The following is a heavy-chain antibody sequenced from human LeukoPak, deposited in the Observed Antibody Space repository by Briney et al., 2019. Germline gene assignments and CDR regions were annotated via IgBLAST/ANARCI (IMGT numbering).Heavy chain of an antibody. CDR3: ASLRYCSGGSCRYPFYWYFDL. CDR1: GGSISSSSYY. CDR2: IYYSGST. J-gene: IGHJ2*01. D-gene: IGHD2-15*01. V-gene: IGHV4-39*01. Sequence: PSETLSLTCTVPGGSISSSSYYWGWIRQPPGKGLEWIGSIYYSGSTYYNPSLKSRVTISVDTSKNQFSLKLSSVTAADTAVYYCASLRYCSGGSCRYPFYWYFDLWGRGTLVTVSS.